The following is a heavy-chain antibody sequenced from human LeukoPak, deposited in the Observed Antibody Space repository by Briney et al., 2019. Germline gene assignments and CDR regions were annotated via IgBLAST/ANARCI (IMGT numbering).Heavy chain of an antibody. CDR2: INHSGST. CDR1: GGSFSGYY. CDR3: ARAKRYCSSTSCSLSYYYYYMDV. J-gene: IGHJ6*03. Sequence: PSETLPLTCAVYGGSFSGYYWSWIRQPPGKGLEWIGEINHSGSTNYNPSLKSRVTISVDTSKNQFSLKLSSVTAADTAVYYCARAKRYCSSTSCSLSYYYYYMDVWGKGTTVTVSS. D-gene: IGHD2-2*01. V-gene: IGHV4-34*01.